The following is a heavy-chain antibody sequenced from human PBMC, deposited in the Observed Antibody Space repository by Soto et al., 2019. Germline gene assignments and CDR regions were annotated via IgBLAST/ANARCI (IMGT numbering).Heavy chain of an antibody. D-gene: IGHD4-17*01. J-gene: IGHJ5*02. Sequence: EVQLVESGGGLVQPGGSLRLSCAASGFTFSSYSMNWVRQAPGKGLEWVSYISSSSSTIYYADSVKGRFTISRDNAENSLYRQMNSLRDEDTAVYYCARENYGDYLNWFDPWGQGTLVTVSS. CDR1: GFTFSSYS. CDR3: ARENYGDYLNWFDP. V-gene: IGHV3-48*02. CDR2: ISSSSSTI.